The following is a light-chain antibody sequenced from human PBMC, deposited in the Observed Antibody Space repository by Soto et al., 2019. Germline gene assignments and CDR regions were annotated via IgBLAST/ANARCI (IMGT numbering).Light chain of an antibody. CDR2: EVS. J-gene: IGLJ2*01. V-gene: IGLV2-14*01. CDR1: SSDVGGYNY. CDR3: SSYTSSSPVV. Sequence: QSVLTQPASVSGSPGQSITISCTGTSSDVGGYNYVSWYQQHPGKAPKLMIYEVSNRPSGVSNRFSGSKSGNTASLTISGLQAEDEADYYCSSYTSSSPVVFGGGTKRTGL.